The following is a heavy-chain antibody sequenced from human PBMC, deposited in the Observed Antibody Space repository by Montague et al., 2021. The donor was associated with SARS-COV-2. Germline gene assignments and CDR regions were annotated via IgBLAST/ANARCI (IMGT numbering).Heavy chain of an antibody. Sequence: SETLSLTCSVSGISLRGYFWSWVRQPPGQGLEWIGHILYNGTATXSPALRSRLTMSVDMSRNQFSLELRSVTVTDTAYYYCTRGNGWYQPWGRGTLVTVSS. CDR1: GISLRGYF. V-gene: IGHV4-59*13. CDR2: ILYNGTA. D-gene: IGHD2-8*01. J-gene: IGHJ5*02. CDR3: TRGNGWYQP.